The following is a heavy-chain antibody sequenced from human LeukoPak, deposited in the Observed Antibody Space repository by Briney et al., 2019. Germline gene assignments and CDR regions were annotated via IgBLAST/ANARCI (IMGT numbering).Heavy chain of an antibody. V-gene: IGHV1-69*04. D-gene: IGHD3-3*01. CDR1: GGTFSSYA. CDR3: ARGTYYDFWSGYYFDY. CDR2: IIPILGIA. Sequence: SVKVSCKASGGTFSSYAISWVRQAPGQGLEWMGRIIPILGIANYAQKFQGRVTITADKSTSTAYMELSSLRSEDTAVYYCARGTYYDFWSGYYFDYWGQGTLVTVSS. J-gene: IGHJ4*02.